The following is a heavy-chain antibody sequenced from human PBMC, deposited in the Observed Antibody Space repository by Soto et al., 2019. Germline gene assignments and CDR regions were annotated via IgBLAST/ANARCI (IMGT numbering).Heavy chain of an antibody. CDR2: IKQDGSEK. V-gene: IGHV3-7*03. J-gene: IGHJ3*02. CDR3: ARLDNWGNFAFDI. D-gene: IGHD7-27*01. CDR1: GFTFSSYW. Sequence: GGSLRLSCAASGFTFSSYWMSWVRQAPGKGLEWVANIKQDGSEKYYVDSLKGRLTISRDNAKNSLYLQMNSLRAEDTAVYYCARLDNWGNFAFDIWGQGTMVTVSS.